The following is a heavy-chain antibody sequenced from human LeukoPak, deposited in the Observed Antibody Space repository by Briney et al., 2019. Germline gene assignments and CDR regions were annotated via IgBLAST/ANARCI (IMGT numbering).Heavy chain of an antibody. CDR1: GGSVSSGSYY. D-gene: IGHD3-22*01. CDR3: ARVVARGSSGYQRDY. Sequence: SETLSLTCTVSGGSVSSGSYYWSWIRQPPGKGLEWFGYIYYSGSTNYNPSLKSRVTISVDTSKNQFSLKLSSVTAADTAVDYCARVVARGSSGYQRDYWGQGTLVTVSS. V-gene: IGHV4-61*01. J-gene: IGHJ4*02. CDR2: IYYSGST.